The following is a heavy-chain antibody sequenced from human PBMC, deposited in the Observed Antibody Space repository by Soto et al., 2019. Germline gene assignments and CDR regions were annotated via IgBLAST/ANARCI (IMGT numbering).Heavy chain of an antibody. CDR3: AKGGGSTKVDY. V-gene: IGHV4-31*03. J-gene: IGHJ4*02. D-gene: IGHD2-2*01. CDR1: GGSITSSGYY. CDR2: TSNSGST. Sequence: QVQLQESGPGLVKPSQTLSLTCTVSGGSITSSGYYWSWIRQHPGEGLEWIGFTSNSGSTSYNPPVKSRVNISVATSSNQFSLNLKSVTAGDTAVYYCAKGGGSTKVDYWGQGTLVTVSP.